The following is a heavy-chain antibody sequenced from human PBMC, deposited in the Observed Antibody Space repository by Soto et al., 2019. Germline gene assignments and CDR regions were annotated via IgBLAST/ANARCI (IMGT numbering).Heavy chain of an antibody. V-gene: IGHV1-24*01. CDR2: FVPEDGET. CDR3: AKQDPAGTWESEYYFDY. CDR1: GYTXTKLS. Sequence: SXKASFEVSGYTXTKLSMHLVRQAPGKGLEWIGGFVPEDGETIYAQKFQGRVTMTEDTSTDTAYMELSSLRSEDTAVYYCAKQDPAGTWESEYYFDYWGQGTLGTVSS. J-gene: IGHJ4*02. D-gene: IGHD6-19*01.